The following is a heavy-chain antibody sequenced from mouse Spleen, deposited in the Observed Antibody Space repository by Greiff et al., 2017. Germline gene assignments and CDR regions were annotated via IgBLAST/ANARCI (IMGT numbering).Heavy chain of an antibody. CDR1: GFNIKDDY. D-gene: IGHD1-1*01. J-gene: IGHJ2*01. Sequence: EVQLQESGAELVRPGASVKLSCTASGFNIKDDYMHWVKQRPEQGLEWIGWIDPENGDTEYASKFQGKATITADTSSNTAYLQLSSLTSEDTAVYYCTTPLLRYPDYWGQGTTLTVSS. CDR2: IDPENGDT. V-gene: IGHV14-4*01. CDR3: TTPLLRYPDY.